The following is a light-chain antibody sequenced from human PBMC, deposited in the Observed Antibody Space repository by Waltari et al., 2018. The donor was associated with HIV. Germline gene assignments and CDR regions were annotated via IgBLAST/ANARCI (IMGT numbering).Light chain of an antibody. CDR1: QSLLHNNGYNY. Sequence: DIVLTQSPLSLPVTPGEPASISCRASQSLLHNNGYNYLDWYLQRPGQSPQLLIYLASHRASGVPERFSGSGSGTNFTLKISRVEAEDVGIYFCLRLLHTPRLSFGPGTKLDI. V-gene: IGKV2-28*01. J-gene: IGKJ3*01. CDR3: LRLLHTPRLS. CDR2: LAS.